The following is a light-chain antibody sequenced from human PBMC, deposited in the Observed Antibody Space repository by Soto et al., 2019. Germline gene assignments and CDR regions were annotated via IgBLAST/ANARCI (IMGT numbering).Light chain of an antibody. CDR3: QQYSNSPST. V-gene: IGKV3D-15*01. J-gene: IGKJ4*01. Sequence: EIVVTHSPPPLSVSPGKSATLSCRPSQSVSSSLAWYQQKPGQAPRLLIYGASTRATGIPARFSGSGSGTEFTLTISSLESEDFAVYYCQQYSNSPSTFGRGTKVDI. CDR2: GAS. CDR1: QSVSSS.